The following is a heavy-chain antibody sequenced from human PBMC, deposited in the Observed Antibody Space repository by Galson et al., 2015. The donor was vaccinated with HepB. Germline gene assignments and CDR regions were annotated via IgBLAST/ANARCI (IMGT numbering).Heavy chain of an antibody. CDR3: VKGTVSAPLRNWFDP. D-gene: IGHD5/OR15-5a*01. CDR2: ISRNVGST. Sequence: SLRLSCAASGFTFRSYAMHWVGQAPGQGPAYVSAISRNVGSTYYAGSVKGRFTISRDNSKNTLYLQMSSLRAEDTAVYYCVKGTVSAPLRNWFDPWGQGTLVTVSS. J-gene: IGHJ5*02. V-gene: IGHV3-64D*06. CDR1: GFTFRSYA.